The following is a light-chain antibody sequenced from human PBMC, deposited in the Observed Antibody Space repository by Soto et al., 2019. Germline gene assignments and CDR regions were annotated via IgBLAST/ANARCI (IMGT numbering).Light chain of an antibody. J-gene: IGLJ1*01. CDR1: SSDVGAYNY. V-gene: IGLV2-14*03. Sequence: QSVLTQPASVSGSPGQSITISCTGTSSDVGAYNYVSWYQQHPGKAPKLMIYDVSNRPSGVSNRFSGSKSVNTASLTISGLQAEDEADYYCSSYTSSSTYVFGTGTQLTVL. CDR2: DVS. CDR3: SSYTSSSTYV.